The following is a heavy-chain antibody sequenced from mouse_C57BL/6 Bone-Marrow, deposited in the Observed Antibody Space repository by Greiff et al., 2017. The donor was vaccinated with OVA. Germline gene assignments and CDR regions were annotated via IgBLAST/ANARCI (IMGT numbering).Heavy chain of an antibody. D-gene: IGHD3-3*01. V-gene: IGHV5-16*01. CDR1: GFTFSDYY. Sequence: EVQLQESEGGLVQPGSSMKLSCTASGFTFSDYYMAWVRQVPEKGLEWVANINYDGSSTYYLDSLKSRFIISRDNAKNILYLQMSSLKCEDTATYYCARGGWDWYFDVWGTGTTVTVSS. CDR2: INYDGSST. J-gene: IGHJ1*03. CDR3: ARGGWDWYFDV.